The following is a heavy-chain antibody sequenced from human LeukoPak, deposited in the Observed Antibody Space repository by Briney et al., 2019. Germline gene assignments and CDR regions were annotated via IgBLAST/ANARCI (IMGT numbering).Heavy chain of an antibody. CDR3: ARHVYGKGMYV. D-gene: IGHD4-17*01. CDR1: GDTFNGYN. CDR2: MYSSGST. Sequence: SETLSLTCTVSGDTFNGYNWGWIRQPPGKGLECVGYMYSSGSTAYNPSLKSRLSISIDTSMCQFSLTLSSVTAADTAVYFCARHVYGKGMYVWGKGTTVTVSS. V-gene: IGHV4-59*08. J-gene: IGHJ6*04.